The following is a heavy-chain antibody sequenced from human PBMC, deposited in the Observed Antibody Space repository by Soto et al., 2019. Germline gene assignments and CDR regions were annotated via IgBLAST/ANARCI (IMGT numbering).Heavy chain of an antibody. V-gene: IGHV4-34*02. J-gene: IGHJ4*02. CDR2: IFHSGSS. Sequence: QVQLQQWGAGLLKPSETLSLTCAVSGGPFNGFSWSWIRQTPGKGLEWIGDIFHSGSSNYNPSLESRVTFSIDTSKKQFSLSLKSVTAADAGVYFCTRGRQVTHSGLRAPFGSWGQGTLVSVSS. CDR3: TRGRQVTHSGLRAPFGS. D-gene: IGHD3-9*01. CDR1: GGPFNGFS.